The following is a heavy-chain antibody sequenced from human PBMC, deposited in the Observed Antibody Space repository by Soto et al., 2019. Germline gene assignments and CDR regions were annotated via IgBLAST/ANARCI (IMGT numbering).Heavy chain of an antibody. D-gene: IGHD2-21*01. V-gene: IGHV2-5*02. CDR1: GFSLNTSGVG. CDR2: IYWDDDK. J-gene: IGHJ4*02. CDR3: ARSIFPFDY. Sequence: QITLKESGPTLVKPTETLTLTCTFSGFSLNTSGVGVGWIRQPPGKALEWLALIYWDDDKRYSPSLKSRFTITKDSSKNRVVLTMTNMDPVDTVTYYCARSIFPFDYWGQGTLVTVSS.